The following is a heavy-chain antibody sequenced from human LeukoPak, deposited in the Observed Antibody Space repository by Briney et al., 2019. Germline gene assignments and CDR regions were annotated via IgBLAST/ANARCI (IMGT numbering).Heavy chain of an antibody. CDR3: AREILGSGAWDDAFDI. V-gene: IGHV3-21*01. J-gene: IGHJ3*02. Sequence: GGSLRLSCAASGFSFSGYSINWVRQAPGRGLEWVSSISPSSSYIYYADSVKGRFTISRDNAKNSLYLQMNSLRAEDTAVYYCAREILGSGAWDDAFDIWGQGTMVTVSS. D-gene: IGHD2-15*01. CDR2: ISPSSSYI. CDR1: GFSFSGYS.